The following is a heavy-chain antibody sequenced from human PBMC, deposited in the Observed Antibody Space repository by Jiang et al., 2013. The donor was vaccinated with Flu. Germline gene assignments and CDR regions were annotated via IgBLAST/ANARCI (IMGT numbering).Heavy chain of an antibody. D-gene: IGHD3-22*01. CDR3: ARLYDSSTWYFDL. J-gene: IGHJ2*01. V-gene: IGHV1-69*04. CDR2: IIPILGIT. Sequence: SGAEVKKPGSSVKVSCKASGGTFSTYTISWVRQAPGQGLEWMGRIIPILGITNYAQKFQGRVTITADKSTSTAYMELSGLRSDDTAVYYCARLYDSSTWYFDLWGRGTLVAVSS. CDR1: GGTFSTYT.